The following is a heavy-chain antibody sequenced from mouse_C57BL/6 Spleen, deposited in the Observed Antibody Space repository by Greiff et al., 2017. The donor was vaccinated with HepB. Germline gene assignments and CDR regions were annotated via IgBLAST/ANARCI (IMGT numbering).Heavy chain of an antibody. J-gene: IGHJ2*01. D-gene: IGHD1-1*01. Sequence: EVKLMESGPGLVKPSQSLSLTCSVTGYSITSGYYWNWIRQFPGNKLEWMGYISYDGSNNYNPSLKNRISITRDTSKNQFFLKLNSVTTEDTATYYCAREHYGSSSFDYWGQGTTLTVSS. CDR3: AREHYGSSSFDY. CDR2: ISYDGSN. CDR1: GYSITSGYY. V-gene: IGHV3-6*01.